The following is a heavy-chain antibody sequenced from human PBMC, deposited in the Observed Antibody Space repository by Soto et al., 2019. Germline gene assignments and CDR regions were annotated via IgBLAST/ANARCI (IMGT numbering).Heavy chain of an antibody. V-gene: IGHV3-7*05. J-gene: IGHJ4*02. CDR1: GFIFSRNW. Sequence: VQLVESGGDLVRPGGSLRLSCAASGFIFSRNWITGVRQAPGKGLEWGANIKHDGTETYLVDSVRGRLTISRDNAKNSVYLQMNSLRVEDTAVYYCARYSGWFIDYWGQGTLVTVSS. D-gene: IGHD1-26*01. CDR3: ARYSGWFIDY. CDR2: IKHDGTET.